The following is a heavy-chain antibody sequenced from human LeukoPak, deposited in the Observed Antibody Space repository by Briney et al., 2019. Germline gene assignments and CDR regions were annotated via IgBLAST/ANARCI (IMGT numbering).Heavy chain of an antibody. V-gene: IGHV4-61*02. Sequence: SQTLSLTYTVSGGSISSGSYYWSWIRQPAGKGLEWIGRIYTSGSTNYNPSLKSRVTISVDTSKNQFSLKLSSVTAADTAVYYCARERRGTGIYSCGDYYYYYYMDVSGKGTTVTVSS. CDR1: GGSISSGSYY. D-gene: IGHD5-18*01. J-gene: IGHJ6*03. CDR3: ARERRGTGIYSCGDYYYYYYMDV. CDR2: IYTSGST.